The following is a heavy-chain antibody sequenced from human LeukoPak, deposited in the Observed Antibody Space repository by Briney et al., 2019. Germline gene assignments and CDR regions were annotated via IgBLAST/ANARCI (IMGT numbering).Heavy chain of an antibody. CDR3: ARSGPTRSSRWPCMDV. Sequence: GGSLRLSCAASGFTFSSYWMSWVRQAPGEGLEWVAYIKQDGSEKYFVDSVKGRFTISRDNAKNSLYVQMNSLRAEDTAVYYCARSGPTRSSRWPCMDVWGQGTTVTVSS. CDR2: IKQDGSEK. D-gene: IGHD6-13*01. J-gene: IGHJ6*02. CDR1: GFTFSSYW. V-gene: IGHV3-7*01.